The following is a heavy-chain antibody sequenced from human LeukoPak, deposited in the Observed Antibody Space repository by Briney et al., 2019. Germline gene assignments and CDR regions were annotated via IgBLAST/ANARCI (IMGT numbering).Heavy chain of an antibody. J-gene: IGHJ4*02. CDR1: GFTFSSYA. V-gene: IGHV3-30*04. Sequence: PGGSLRLSCAASGFTFSSYAMHWVRQAPGKGLEGVAVISYDGSNKYYADSVKGRFTISRDNSKNTLYLQMNSLRAEDTAVYYCARSPTAMVNYFDYWGQGTLVTVSS. D-gene: IGHD5-18*01. CDR3: ARSPTAMVNYFDY. CDR2: ISYDGSNK.